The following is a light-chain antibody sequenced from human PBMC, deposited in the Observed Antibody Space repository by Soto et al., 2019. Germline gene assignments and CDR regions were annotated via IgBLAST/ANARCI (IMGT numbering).Light chain of an antibody. J-gene: IGLJ2*01. Sequence: QSVPTQPASVSGSPGQSITISCTGTSSDIGLNNYVSWYQQHPGKAPALIIYAVTYRPSGVSSRFSGSKSGDTASLTISGLRTEDEADYYCTSHSDSXPVVFGGGTQX. CDR1: SSDIGLNNY. CDR2: AVT. V-gene: IGLV2-14*03. CDR3: TSHSDSXPVV.